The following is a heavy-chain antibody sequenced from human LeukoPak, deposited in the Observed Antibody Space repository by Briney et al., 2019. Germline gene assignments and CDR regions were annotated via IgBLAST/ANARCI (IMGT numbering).Heavy chain of an antibody. CDR3: ARVFYLGYYYDSSGIDY. CDR1: GGSFSGYY. Sequence: SETLSLTCAVYGGSFSGYYWSWLRQPPGKGLEWIGEINHSESTNYNPSLKSRVTISVDTSKNQFSLKLSSVTAADTAVYYCARVFYLGYYYDSSGIDYWGQGTLVTVSS. J-gene: IGHJ4*02. CDR2: INHSEST. D-gene: IGHD3-22*01. V-gene: IGHV4-34*01.